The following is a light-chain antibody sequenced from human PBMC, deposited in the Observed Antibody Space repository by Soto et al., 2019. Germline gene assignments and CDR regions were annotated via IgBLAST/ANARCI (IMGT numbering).Light chain of an antibody. CDR3: QQRNIWPPVT. V-gene: IGKV3-11*01. CDR2: GAF. J-gene: IGKJ5*01. Sequence: EIVLTQSPATLSLSPGERATLSCRASPSVPNYLAWYQQKPGQAPRLLIYGAFNRATGIPARFSGSGSGADFTLTISSLEPEDFAVYYCQQRNIWPPVTFGQGTRLETK. CDR1: PSVPNY.